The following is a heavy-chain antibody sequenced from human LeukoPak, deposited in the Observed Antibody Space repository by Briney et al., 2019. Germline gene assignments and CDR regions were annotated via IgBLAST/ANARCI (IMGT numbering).Heavy chain of an antibody. J-gene: IGHJ4*02. CDR2: IWYDGSDK. Sequence: GGSLRLSCAASGFTFSSYWMSWVRQAPGKGLEWVAVIWYDGSDKYYADSVKGRFTISRDNSNNTLHLQMNSLRAEDTAVYYCGRAMEVYQLLPDYWGQGTLVTVSS. D-gene: IGHD2-2*01. CDR1: GFTFSSYW. CDR3: GRAMEVYQLLPDY. V-gene: IGHV3-33*08.